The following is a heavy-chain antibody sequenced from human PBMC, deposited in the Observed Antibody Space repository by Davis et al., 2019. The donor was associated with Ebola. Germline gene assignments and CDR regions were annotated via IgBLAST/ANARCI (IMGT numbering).Heavy chain of an antibody. CDR2: ISSNGGST. Sequence: GESLKISCSASGFTFSSYAMHWVRQAPGKGLEYVSAISSNGGSTYYADSVKGRFTISRDNSKNTLYLQMNSLRAEDTAVYYCARLDTYDSSGYYHPFAFDIWGQGTMVTVSS. V-gene: IGHV3-64*04. CDR3: ARLDTYDSSGYYHPFAFDI. CDR1: GFTFSSYA. D-gene: IGHD3-22*01. J-gene: IGHJ3*02.